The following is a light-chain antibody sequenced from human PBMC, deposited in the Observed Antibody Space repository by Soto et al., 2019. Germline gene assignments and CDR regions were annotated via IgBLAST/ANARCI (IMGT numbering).Light chain of an antibody. Sequence: EIVLTQSPATLSLSPGERATLSCRASQSVRTYLAWYQQKPGQAPRLLIYDASNRATGIPARFSGSGSGTDFTLTINSLATEDFAVYYCQQLRNWPGAFGPGTKLDIK. CDR3: QQLRNWPGA. CDR1: QSVRTY. J-gene: IGKJ3*01. CDR2: DAS. V-gene: IGKV3-11*01.